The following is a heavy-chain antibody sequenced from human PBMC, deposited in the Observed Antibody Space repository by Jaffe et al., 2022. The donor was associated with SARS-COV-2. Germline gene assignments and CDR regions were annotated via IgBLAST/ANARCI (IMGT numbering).Heavy chain of an antibody. J-gene: IGHJ6*02. CDR3: ARSLAAGRGNTPSYYYGMDV. CDR2: LFYSGHT. Sequence: QLQVQESGSGLVKPSQTLSLTCAVSGGSFSSSYYSWSWIRQPPGKGLEWIGYLFYSGHTYSAPSLKSRVTISVDRSKNQFSLRLSSVTAADTAVYYCARSLAAGRGNTPSYYYGMDVWGRGTTVTVSS. D-gene: IGHD6-13*01. CDR1: GGSFSSSYYS. V-gene: IGHV4-30-2*01.